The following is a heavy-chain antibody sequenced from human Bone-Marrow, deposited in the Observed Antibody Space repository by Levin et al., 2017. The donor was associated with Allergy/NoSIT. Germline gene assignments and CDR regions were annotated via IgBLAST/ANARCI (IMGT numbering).Heavy chain of an antibody. CDR1: GGSFSSAGYY. V-gene: IGHV4-31*03. D-gene: IGHD2-2*01. CDR3: ARGGESIVVVPPTPMIDY. Sequence: LRLSCTVSGGSFSSAGYYWTWIRQHPGRGLEWIGYIYNSGSTHYNPYLKSRITMSVDTTQKQFSLKVRSVTAADTAVYYCARGGESIVVVPPTPMIDYWGQGTLVTVSS. J-gene: IGHJ4*02. CDR2: IYNSGST.